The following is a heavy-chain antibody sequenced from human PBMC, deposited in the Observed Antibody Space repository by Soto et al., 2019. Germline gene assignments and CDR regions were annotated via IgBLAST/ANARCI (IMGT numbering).Heavy chain of an antibody. Sequence: QVQLVQSGAEVKKPGSSVKVSCKASGGTFSSYAISWVRQAPGQGLEWMGGIIPIFGTANYAQKFQGRVTITADESTSTAYMELSSLRSEDTAVYYCARKGWGPDTAMAPPIGYYGMDVWGQGTTVTVSS. D-gene: IGHD5-18*01. CDR1: GGTFSSYA. CDR2: IIPIFGTA. J-gene: IGHJ6*02. CDR3: ARKGWGPDTAMAPPIGYYGMDV. V-gene: IGHV1-69*12.